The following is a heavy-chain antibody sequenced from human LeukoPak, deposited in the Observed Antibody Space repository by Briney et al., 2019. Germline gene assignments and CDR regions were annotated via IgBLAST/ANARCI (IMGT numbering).Heavy chain of an antibody. V-gene: IGHV1-18*04. J-gene: IGHJ4*02. Sequence: ASVKVSCKASGYTFTGYYMQWVRQAPGQGLEWMGWISAYSGNTNYAQKVQGRVTITTDESTSTAYMELSSLRSEDTAVYYCAYQPRADYYFDYWGQGTLVTVSS. D-gene: IGHD2-2*01. CDR3: AYQPRADYYFDY. CDR2: ISAYSGNT. CDR1: GYTFTGYY.